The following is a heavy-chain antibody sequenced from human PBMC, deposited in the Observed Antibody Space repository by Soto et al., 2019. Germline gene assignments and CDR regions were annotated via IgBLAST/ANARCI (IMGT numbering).Heavy chain of an antibody. CDR3: ASRRDGYKEAGGFDY. Sequence: QVQLQESGPGLVKPSQTLSLTCTVSGGSISSGDYYWSWIRQPPGKGLEWIGYIYYSGSTYYNPSLKSRVTISVDTSKNQCSLKLSSVTAADTAVYYCASRRDGYKEAGGFDYWGQGTLVTVSS. CDR1: GGSISSGDYY. V-gene: IGHV4-30-4*01. D-gene: IGHD5-12*01. CDR2: IYYSGST. J-gene: IGHJ4*02.